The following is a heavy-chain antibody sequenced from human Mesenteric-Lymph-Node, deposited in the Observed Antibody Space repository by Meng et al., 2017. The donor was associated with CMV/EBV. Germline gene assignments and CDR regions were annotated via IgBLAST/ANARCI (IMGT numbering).Heavy chain of an antibody. CDR2: IYSGGSI. CDR3: AVIYGSGSYRYFQH. D-gene: IGHD3-10*01. Sequence: AASEFTVSSNYMSWVRKAPGKGLEWVSVIYSGGSIYYADSVKGRFTISRDNSKNTLYLQMNSLRAEDTAVYYCAVIYGSGSYRYFQHWGQGTLVTVSS. J-gene: IGHJ1*01. V-gene: IGHV3-53*01. CDR1: EFTVSSNY.